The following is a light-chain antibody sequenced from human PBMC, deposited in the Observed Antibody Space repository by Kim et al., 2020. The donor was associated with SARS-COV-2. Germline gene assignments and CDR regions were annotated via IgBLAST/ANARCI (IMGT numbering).Light chain of an antibody. V-gene: IGLV2-8*01. CDR1: SSDVGGYNY. CDR2: EVS. CDR3: SSYAGSNILV. J-gene: IGLJ2*01. Sequence: QSALTQPASVSGSPGQSITISCTGTSSDVGGYNYVSWYQQHPGKAPKLMIFEVSERPSGVPDRFSGSKSGNTASLTVSGLQAEDEADYYCSSYAGSNILVFGGGTQLTV.